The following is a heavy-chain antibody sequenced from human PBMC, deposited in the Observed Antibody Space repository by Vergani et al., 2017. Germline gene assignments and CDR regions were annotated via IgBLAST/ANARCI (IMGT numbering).Heavy chain of an antibody. D-gene: IGHD6-25*01. J-gene: IGHJ2*01. CDR1: GGSISSSSYY. CDR2: IYYSGST. V-gene: IGHV4-39*07. Sequence: QLQLQESGPGLVKPSETLSLTCTVSGGSISSSSYYWGWIRQPPGKGLEWIGSIYYSGSTYYNPSLKSRVTISVDTSKNQFSLKLSSVTAADTAVYYCARDSGGYGDYRYFDLWGRGTLVTVSS. CDR3: ARDSGGYGDYRYFDL.